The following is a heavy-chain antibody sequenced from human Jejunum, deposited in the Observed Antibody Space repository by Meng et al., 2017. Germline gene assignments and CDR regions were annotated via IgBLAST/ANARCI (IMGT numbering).Heavy chain of an antibody. CDR3: VKDLGPPRLTVLMPQILRYWFYAMDV. CDR2: INTSGDKT. CDR1: GFAFNTYA. V-gene: IGHV3-23*01. D-gene: IGHD2/OR15-2a*01. Sequence: GESLKISCGASGFAFNTYAMTWVRQGPGKGLECVSVINTSGDKTYYADSVKGRFTISRDNARNTLFLHMDNLRAEDTATYYCVKDLGPPRLTVLMPQILRYWFYAMDVWGLGTTVTVSS. J-gene: IGHJ6*02.